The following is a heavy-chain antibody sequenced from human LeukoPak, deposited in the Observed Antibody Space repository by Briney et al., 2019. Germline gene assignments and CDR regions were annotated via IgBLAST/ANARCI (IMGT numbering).Heavy chain of an antibody. Sequence: ASVKVSCKASGGTFSSYAISWVRQAPGQRLEWMGWINAGNGNTKYSQKFQGRVTITRDTSASTAYMELSSLRSEDTAVHYCARETIYSSSWYGIDYWGQGTLVTVSS. CDR3: ARETIYSSSWYGIDY. CDR2: INAGNGNT. J-gene: IGHJ4*02. D-gene: IGHD6-13*01. V-gene: IGHV1-3*01. CDR1: GGTFSSYA.